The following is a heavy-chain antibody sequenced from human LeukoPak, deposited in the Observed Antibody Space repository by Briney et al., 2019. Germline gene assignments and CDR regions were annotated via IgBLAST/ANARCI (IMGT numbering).Heavy chain of an antibody. CDR3: ARGYCSGGSCYFFDY. CDR1: GFTFSSFA. V-gene: IGHV3-23*01. D-gene: IGHD2-15*01. CDR2: ISGSGDST. J-gene: IGHJ4*02. Sequence: GGSLRLSCAASGFTFSSFALSWVRQAPGQGLEWVSSISGSGDSTYYMESVKGRFTISRDNSENTLYLQMNSLRADDTAVYYCARGYCSGGSCYFFDYWGQGTLVIVSS.